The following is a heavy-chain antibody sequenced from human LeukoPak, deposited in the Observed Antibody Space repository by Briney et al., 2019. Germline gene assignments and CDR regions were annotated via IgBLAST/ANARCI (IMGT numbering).Heavy chain of an antibody. D-gene: IGHD3-10*01. CDR3: AKQAGGSGSYYYY. CDR2: VSGSGGST. Sequence: GGSLRLSCAASGFTFSNYAMTWVRQAPGKGLEWVSAVSGSGGSTYYADSVKGRFTISRDNSKNTLYLQMSSLRAEDTAVYYCAKQAGGSGSYYYYWGQGTLVTVSS. CDR1: GFTFSNYA. J-gene: IGHJ4*02. V-gene: IGHV3-23*01.